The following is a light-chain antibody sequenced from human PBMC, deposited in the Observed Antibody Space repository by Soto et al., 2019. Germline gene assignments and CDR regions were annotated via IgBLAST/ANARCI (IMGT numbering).Light chain of an antibody. CDR1: ESIRTW. CDR2: GAS. CDR3: QQRYDTLLS. J-gene: IGKJ4*01. Sequence: IQMTQSPSTLSASVGDRATITCRASESIRTWLAWYQQKPGKAPKLLIHGASSLQSGVPLRFSGSGSGTDFSLTISSLKTEDFATYYCQQRYDTLLSFGGGTKVDIK. V-gene: IGKV1-39*01.